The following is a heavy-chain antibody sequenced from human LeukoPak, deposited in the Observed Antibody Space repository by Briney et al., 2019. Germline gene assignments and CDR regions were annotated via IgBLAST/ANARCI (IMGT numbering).Heavy chain of an antibody. CDR2: INHSGST. CDR3: ARGAITIFGVVIIRGNWFDP. CDR1: GGSFRGYY. D-gene: IGHD3-3*01. Sequence: SETLSLTCAVYGGSFRGYYWSWIRQPPGKGLEWIGEINHSGSTNYNPSLKSRVTISVDTSKNQFSLKLSSVTAADTAVYYCARGAITIFGVVIIRGNWFDPWGQGTLVTVSS. J-gene: IGHJ5*02. V-gene: IGHV4-34*01.